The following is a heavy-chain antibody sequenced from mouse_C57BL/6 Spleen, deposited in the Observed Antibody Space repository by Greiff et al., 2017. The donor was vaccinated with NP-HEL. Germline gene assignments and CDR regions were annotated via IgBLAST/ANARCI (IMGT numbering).Heavy chain of an antibody. CDR3: ARCLKLGRYFDV. CDR1: GYAFTNYL. V-gene: IGHV1-54*01. Sequence: QVQLQQSGAELVRPGTSVKVSCKASGYAFTNYLIEWVKQRPGQGLEWIGVINPGSGGTNYNEKFKGKATLTADKSSSTAYMQLSSLTSEDSAVYFCARCLKLGRYFDVWGTGTTVTVSS. D-gene: IGHD4-1*01. J-gene: IGHJ1*03. CDR2: INPGSGGT.